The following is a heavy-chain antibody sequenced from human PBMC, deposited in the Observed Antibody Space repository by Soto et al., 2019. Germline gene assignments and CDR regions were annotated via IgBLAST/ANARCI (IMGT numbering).Heavy chain of an antibody. Sequence: SETLSLTCTVSGGSISSSSYYWGWIRQPPGKGLEWIGSIYYSGSTYYNPSLKSRVTISVDTSKNQFSLKLSSVTAADTAVYYCARVITMVRGVPDSWGQGTLVTVSS. D-gene: IGHD3-10*01. CDR3: ARVITMVRGVPDS. CDR2: IYYSGST. CDR1: GGSISSSSYY. V-gene: IGHV4-39*07. J-gene: IGHJ4*02.